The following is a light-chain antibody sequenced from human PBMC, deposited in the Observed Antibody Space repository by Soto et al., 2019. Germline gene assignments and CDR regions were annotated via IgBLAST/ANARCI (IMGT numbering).Light chain of an antibody. J-gene: IGKJ4*01. CDR2: DAS. CDR1: QSVSSY. Sequence: EIVLTQSPATLSLFPGERATLSCRASQSVSSYLAWYQQKPCQAPRLLIYDASNRATGIPARFSGSGSGTDFTLTISSLEPENFAVYYCHQRSNWPPFTFDGGTKVEIK. CDR3: HQRSNWPPFT. V-gene: IGKV3-11*01.